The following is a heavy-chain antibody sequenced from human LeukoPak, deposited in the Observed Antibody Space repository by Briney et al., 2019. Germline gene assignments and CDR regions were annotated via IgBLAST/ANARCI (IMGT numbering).Heavy chain of an antibody. CDR1: GDSITSYTNS. V-gene: IGHV4-39*01. Sequence: SETLSLTCTVSGDSITSYTNSWGWIRQPPGKGLEWIGTIYYSGTTYYNPSLKSRVTISEDTANNQFSLKISSVTAADTAVYYCARRDLDYGSGTYYNPYFDKWGQGTLVTVSS. CDR3: ARRDLDYGSGTYYNPYFDK. D-gene: IGHD3-10*01. CDR2: IYYSGTT. J-gene: IGHJ4*02.